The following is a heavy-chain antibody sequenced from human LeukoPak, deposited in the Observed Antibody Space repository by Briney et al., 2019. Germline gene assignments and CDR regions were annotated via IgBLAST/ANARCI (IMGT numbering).Heavy chain of an antibody. D-gene: IGHD3-16*02. V-gene: IGHV5-51*01. Sequence: GESLKISCKASGYSFDYYWIAWVRQMPGKGLEWMGIIYPDDSDTRYSPSFQGQVTISADKSISTAYLQWSSLKASDTAMYYCARRSPSAIVFDYWGQGTLVTVSS. CDR3: ARRSPSAIVFDY. CDR1: GYSFDYYW. CDR2: IYPDDSDT. J-gene: IGHJ4*02.